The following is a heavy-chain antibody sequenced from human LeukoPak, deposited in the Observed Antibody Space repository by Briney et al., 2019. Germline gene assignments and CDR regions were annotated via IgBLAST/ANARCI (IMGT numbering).Heavy chain of an antibody. CDR2: ISGSGGST. CDR1: GFTFSSYA. CDR3: AKNGYCSGGSCYSGWFDP. J-gene: IGHJ5*02. D-gene: IGHD2-15*01. V-gene: IGHV3-23*01. Sequence: PGGSLRLSCAASGFTFSSYAMSWVRQAPGKGLEWVSAISGSGGSTYYADSVKGRFTISRDNSKNTLYLQMNSLRAEDTAVYCCAKNGYCSGGSCYSGWFDPWGQGTLVTVSS.